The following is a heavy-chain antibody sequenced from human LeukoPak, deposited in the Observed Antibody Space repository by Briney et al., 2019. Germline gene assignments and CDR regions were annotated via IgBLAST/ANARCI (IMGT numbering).Heavy chain of an antibody. CDR1: GYTFTSYY. D-gene: IGHD3-9*01. CDR3: ARHYDILTGYYTVWFDH. J-gene: IGHJ5*02. CDR2: IIPIFGTA. V-gene: IGHV1-69*06. Sequence: ASVKVSCKASGYTFTSYYMHWVRQAPGQGLEWMGGIIPIFGTANYAQKFQGRVTITADKSTSTAYMELSSLRSEDTAVYYCARHYDILTGYYTVWFDHWGQGTLVTVSS.